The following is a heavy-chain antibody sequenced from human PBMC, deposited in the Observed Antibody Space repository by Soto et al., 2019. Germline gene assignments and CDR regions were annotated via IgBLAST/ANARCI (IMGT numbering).Heavy chain of an antibody. J-gene: IGHJ4*02. Sequence: GGSLRLSCAASGFTVSSNYMSWVRQAPGKGLEWVSVIYSGGSTYYADSVKGRFTISRDNSKNTLYLQMNSLRAEDTAVYYCARAVKDYYDSSGSPYFDYWGQGTLVTVSS. D-gene: IGHD3-22*01. CDR2: IYSGGST. CDR3: ARAVKDYYDSSGSPYFDY. CDR1: GFTVSSNY. V-gene: IGHV3-53*01.